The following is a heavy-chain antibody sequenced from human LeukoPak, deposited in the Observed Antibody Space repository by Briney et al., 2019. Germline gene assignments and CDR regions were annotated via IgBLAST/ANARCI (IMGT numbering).Heavy chain of an antibody. D-gene: IGHD1-26*01. Sequence: SVKVSCKASGGTFSSYAISWARQAPGQGLEWMGGIIPIFGTANYAQKFQGRVTITADESTSTAYMELSSLRSEDTAVYYCARDRHSENWYFDLWGRGTLVTVSS. CDR2: IIPIFGTA. CDR1: GGTFSSYA. V-gene: IGHV1-69*13. CDR3: ARDRHSENWYFDL. J-gene: IGHJ2*01.